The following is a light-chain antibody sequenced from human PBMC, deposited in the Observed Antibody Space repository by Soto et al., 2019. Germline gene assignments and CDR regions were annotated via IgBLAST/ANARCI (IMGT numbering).Light chain of an antibody. CDR1: QSVRGW. Sequence: DIQMTQSPSTLSASVGDRVTITCRASQSVRGWLAWYKQKPGKAPKVLIYAASSLQGGVPSRFSGSGSGTDFTLTIKSLQPEDFATYYCQQSFSSPFTFGPGTKVDIK. V-gene: IGKV1-39*01. J-gene: IGKJ3*01. CDR2: AAS. CDR3: QQSFSSPFT.